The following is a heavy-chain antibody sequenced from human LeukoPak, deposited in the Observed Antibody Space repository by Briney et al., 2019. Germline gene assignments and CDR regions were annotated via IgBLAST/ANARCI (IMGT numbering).Heavy chain of an antibody. D-gene: IGHD2-21*02. Sequence: ASVKVSCKASGYTFTSYGISWVRQAPGQGLEWMGWINAYSGDTNYAQKLQGRVAMTSDTSTSTAYMELSGLRSDDTAVYYCAKVQYLTLDAFDIWGRGTMVTVS. V-gene: IGHV1-18*01. CDR2: INAYSGDT. CDR3: AKVQYLTLDAFDI. J-gene: IGHJ3*02. CDR1: GYTFTSYG.